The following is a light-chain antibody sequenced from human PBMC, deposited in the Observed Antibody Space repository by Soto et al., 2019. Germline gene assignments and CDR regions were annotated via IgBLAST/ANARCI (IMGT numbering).Light chain of an antibody. CDR1: QSVSSS. CDR3: QQYSNWPLT. J-gene: IGKJ4*01. Sequence: ETVMTQSPATLSVSPGERATLSCRASQSVSSSLAWYQQEPGQAPRLLIYDASTRATDVPARFSGSGSGTEFTLTVSSLQSEDFAVYHCQQYSNWPLTFGGGTKV. V-gene: IGKV3-15*01. CDR2: DAS.